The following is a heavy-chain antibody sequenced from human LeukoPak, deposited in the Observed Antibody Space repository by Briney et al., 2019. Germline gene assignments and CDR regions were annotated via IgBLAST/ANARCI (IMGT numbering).Heavy chain of an antibody. Sequence: GGSLRLSCAASGFTFSSYSTNWVRQAPGKGLEWVSNVSGSGRGENTYYADSVKGRSTISRDNSKNTLILQMNSLRAEDTAVYYCAKSGYNRFDYWGQGILVTVSS. CDR1: GFTFSSYS. D-gene: IGHD5-24*01. CDR2: VSGSGRGENT. V-gene: IGHV3-23*01. CDR3: AKSGYNRFDY. J-gene: IGHJ4*02.